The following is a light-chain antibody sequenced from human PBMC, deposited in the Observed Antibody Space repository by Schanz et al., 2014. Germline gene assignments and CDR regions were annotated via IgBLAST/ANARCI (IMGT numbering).Light chain of an antibody. V-gene: IGLV2-23*02. CDR3: CSYSHTRTFVL. Sequence: QSALTQPASVSASPGQSITISCTGTATDIGGTYLVSWYQQNPGEAPKLLILGDNHRPSGVSNRFSGSKSANTASLTISGLQAEDEATYYCCSYSHTRTFVLFGGGTKLT. CDR1: ATDIGGTYL. CDR2: GDN. J-gene: IGLJ2*01.